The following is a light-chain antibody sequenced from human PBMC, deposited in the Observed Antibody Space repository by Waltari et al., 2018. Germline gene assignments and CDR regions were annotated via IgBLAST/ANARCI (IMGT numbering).Light chain of an antibody. V-gene: IGLV3-19*01. CDR2: GQD. CDR3: LSRDTSSTRL. CDR1: RLRRYY. Sequence: SSELTQDPAVSVALGQTVRHTCQGDRLRRYYASWYQQRPGQAPILVLYGQDNRPSGIPDRFSGSTSGNTASLTITGAQAEDEADYYCLSRDTSSTRLFGGGTRLTV. J-gene: IGLJ2*01.